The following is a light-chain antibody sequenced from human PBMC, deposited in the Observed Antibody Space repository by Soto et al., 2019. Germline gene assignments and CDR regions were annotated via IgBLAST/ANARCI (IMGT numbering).Light chain of an antibody. CDR2: WAS. V-gene: IGKV4-1*01. J-gene: IGKJ2*01. CDR3: QQYYSIPHT. CDR1: QSVLYSSNNKNY. Sequence: DIVMTQSPDSLAVSLGERATINCKSSQSVLYSSNNKNYFAWYQQKPGQPPRLLIYWASTRESGVPDRFSGSGSETDFTLSISSLQAEDVAVYYCQQYYSIPHTFGQGTKLEIK.